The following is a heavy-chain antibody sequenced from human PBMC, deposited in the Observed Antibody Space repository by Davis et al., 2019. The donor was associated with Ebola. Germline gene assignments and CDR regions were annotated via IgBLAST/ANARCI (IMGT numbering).Heavy chain of an antibody. CDR3: ARDKEGLSYYYYGMDV. CDR1: GYTFTSYG. V-gene: IGHV1-18*01. J-gene: IGHJ6*02. D-gene: IGHD3-3*01. Sequence: ASVKVSCKASGYTFTSYGISWVRQAPGQGLEWMGWISAYNGNTNYAQKLQGRVTMTRDTSTSTVYMELSSLRSEDTAVYYCARDKEGLSYYYYGMDVWGQGATVTVSS. CDR2: ISAYNGNT.